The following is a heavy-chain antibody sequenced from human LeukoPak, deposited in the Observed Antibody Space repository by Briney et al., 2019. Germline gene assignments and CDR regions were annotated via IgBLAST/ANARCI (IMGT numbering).Heavy chain of an antibody. CDR1: GGSFSGYY. D-gene: IGHD3-10*01. CDR2: INHSGST. CDR3: ARNNYYGSGSAAPY. V-gene: IGHV4-34*01. J-gene: IGHJ4*02. Sequence: SETLSLTCAVYGGSFSGYYWSWIRQPPGKGLEWIGEINHSGSTNYNPSLKSRVTISVDTSKNQLSLKLSSVTAADTAVYYCARNNYYGSGSAAPYWGQGTLVTVSS.